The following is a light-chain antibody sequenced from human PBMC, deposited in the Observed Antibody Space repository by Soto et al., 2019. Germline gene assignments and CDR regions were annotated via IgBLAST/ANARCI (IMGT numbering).Light chain of an antibody. Sequence: QSALTQPASVSGSPGQSITISCTGTSSDVGGYNYVSWYQQHPAKAPKLMIYDVSNRPSGVSNRFSGSKSGNTASLTISGLRAEDEADYYCISYTSSNTLIFGGGTKLTVL. CDR2: DVS. CDR1: SSDVGGYNY. J-gene: IGLJ2*01. V-gene: IGLV2-14*03. CDR3: ISYTSSNTLI.